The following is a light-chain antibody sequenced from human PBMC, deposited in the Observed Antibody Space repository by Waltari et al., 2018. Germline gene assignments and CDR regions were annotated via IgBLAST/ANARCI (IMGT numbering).Light chain of an antibody. Sequence: QPVVTQSPSASASLGASVTLTCTLSSGHSHNAIAWHQQLQGEAPRFLMRLNDDGRQSKGDGTPDRFSGSSSGAERFLTISNLQSADEGDYYCQTWDTGIDVFGSGTKLTVL. J-gene: IGLJ6*01. CDR1: SGHSHNA. V-gene: IGLV4-69*01. CDR3: QTWDTGIDV. CDR2: LNDDGRQ.